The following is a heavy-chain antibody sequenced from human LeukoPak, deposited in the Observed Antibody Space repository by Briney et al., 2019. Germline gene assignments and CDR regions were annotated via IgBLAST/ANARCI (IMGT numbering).Heavy chain of an antibody. J-gene: IGHJ6*03. V-gene: IGHV1-69*05. CDR1: GGTFSSYA. Sequence: SVKVSCKASGGTFSSYAISWVRQAPGQGLEWMGGIIPIFGTANYAQKFQGRVTITTDESTSTAYMELSSLRSEDTAVHYCARVQELGGWGYYYYYMDVWGKGTTVTVSS. CDR2: IIPIFGTA. CDR3: ARVQELGGWGYYYYYMDV. D-gene: IGHD6-19*01.